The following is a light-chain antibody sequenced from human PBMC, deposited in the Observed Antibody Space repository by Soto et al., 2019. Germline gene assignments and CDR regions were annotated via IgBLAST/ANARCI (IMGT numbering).Light chain of an antibody. CDR2: GAS. CDR1: QSVSSSY. Sequence: DIVLTQSPGTLSLSPGERATLSSRASQSVSSSYLAWYQQKPGQAPRLLIYGASSKATGIPDRFSGSGSGTDFTLTISRLEPEDLAVYYCQLYGISPGTFGQGTKVEIK. V-gene: IGKV3-20*01. J-gene: IGKJ1*01. CDR3: QLYGISPGT.